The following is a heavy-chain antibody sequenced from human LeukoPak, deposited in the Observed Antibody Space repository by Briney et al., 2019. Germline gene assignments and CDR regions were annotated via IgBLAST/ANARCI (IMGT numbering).Heavy chain of an antibody. D-gene: IGHD4-17*01. CDR3: GRDPNGNYIGAFEF. CDR2: QTANSDHT. CDR1: GFTFSSYS. V-gene: IGHV3-21*04. Sequence: GGSLRLSCAASGFTFSSYSMNWVRQAPGKGLEWVSSQTANSDHTSYADSVRGRFTMSRDNSKNSLYLQMNNLRAEDTATYYCGRDPNGNYIGAFEFWGQGTLVTVSS. J-gene: IGHJ3*01.